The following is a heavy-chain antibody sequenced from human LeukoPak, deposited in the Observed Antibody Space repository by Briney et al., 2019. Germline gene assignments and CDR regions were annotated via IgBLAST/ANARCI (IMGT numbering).Heavy chain of an antibody. CDR1: GHSTTRGYY. CDR2: FFQSEKS. CDR3: ARVLPVPYLLDS. Sequence: PSETLSLTCGISGHSTTRGYYWAWFRQSPGKGPEWIATFFQSEKSFYNSSLESRVIMSLDTSKIQFSLNLTSVTAADKAVYYCARVLPVPYLLDSWGQGTHVTVSS. J-gene: IGHJ4*02. V-gene: IGHV4-38-2*01. D-gene: IGHD3-10*02.